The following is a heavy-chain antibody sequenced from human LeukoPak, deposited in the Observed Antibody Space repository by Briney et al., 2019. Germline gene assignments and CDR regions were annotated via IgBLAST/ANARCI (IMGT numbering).Heavy chain of an antibody. CDR2: FDPEDGET. Sequence: ASVKVSCKVSGYTLTELSMHWVRQAPGKGLEWMGGFDPEDGETIYAQKFQGRVTITRNTSISTAYMELSSLRSEDTAVYYCARGLLPGSWYEYWGQGTLVTVSS. D-gene: IGHD6-13*01. CDR3: ARGLLPGSWYEY. V-gene: IGHV1-24*01. J-gene: IGHJ4*02. CDR1: GYTLTELS.